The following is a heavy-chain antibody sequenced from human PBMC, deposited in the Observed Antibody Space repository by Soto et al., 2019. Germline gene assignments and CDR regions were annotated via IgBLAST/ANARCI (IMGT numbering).Heavy chain of an antibody. D-gene: IGHD1-26*01. J-gene: IGHJ6*02. Sequence: QVQLVQSGTEVKRPGDSVKVSCKASGYTFTGYYVHWVRQAPGQGLEWMGWINPNSGDTYLAQRFQGRVTMNRDKYIGTAYMELRGLTSDDTAEYYCAKGGAIVAAGTRVYLYNAMDVWGQGTTVTVSS. CDR1: GYTFTGYY. CDR2: INPNSGDT. V-gene: IGHV1-2*02. CDR3: AKGGAIVAAGTRVYLYNAMDV.